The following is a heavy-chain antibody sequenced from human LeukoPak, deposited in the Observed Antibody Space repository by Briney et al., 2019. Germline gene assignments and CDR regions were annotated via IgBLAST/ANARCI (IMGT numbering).Heavy chain of an antibody. V-gene: IGHV4-34*01. D-gene: IGHD2-2*01. Sequence: PSETLSLTCAVYGGSFSGYYWSWIRQPPGKGLEWIGEINHSGSTNYNPSLKSRVTMSVDTSKNQFSLKLSSVTAADTAVYYCARDFGVVPAAHAGWFDPWGQGTLVTVSS. CDR3: ARDFGVVPAAHAGWFDP. J-gene: IGHJ5*02. CDR1: GGSFSGYY. CDR2: INHSGST.